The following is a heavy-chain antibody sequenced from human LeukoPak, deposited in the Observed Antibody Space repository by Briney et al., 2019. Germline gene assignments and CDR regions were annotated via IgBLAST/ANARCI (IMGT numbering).Heavy chain of an antibody. CDR1: GGTFNSYA. J-gene: IGHJ6*03. D-gene: IGHD5-12*01. CDR3: ARSPGYVVYYYYMDV. CDR2: IIPIFGTA. Sequence: SVKVSCKASGGTFNSYAISWVRQAPGQGLEWMGGIIPIFGTANSAQKFQGRVTITTDESTSTAYMELSSLRSEDTAVYYCARSPGYVVYYYYMDVWGKGTTVTVSS. V-gene: IGHV1-69*05.